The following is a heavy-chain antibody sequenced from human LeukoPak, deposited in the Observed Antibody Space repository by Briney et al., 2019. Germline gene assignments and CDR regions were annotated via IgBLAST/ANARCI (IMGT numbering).Heavy chain of an antibody. CDR2: ISGSSSFI. D-gene: IGHD3-3*01. CDR3: ARVVGDYDFWSGYSNWFDP. Sequence: GGSLRLSCAASGFTFSTYSMNWVRQAPGKGLEWVSSISGSSSFIYYADSVKGRFTISRDNAKNSLYLQMNSLRSEDTAVYYCARVVGDYDFWSGYSNWFDPWGQGTLVTVSS. J-gene: IGHJ5*02. CDR1: GFTFSTYS. V-gene: IGHV3-21*01.